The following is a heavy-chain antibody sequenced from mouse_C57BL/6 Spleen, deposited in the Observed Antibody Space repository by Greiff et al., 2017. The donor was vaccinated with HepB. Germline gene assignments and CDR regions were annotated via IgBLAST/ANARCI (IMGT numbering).Heavy chain of an antibody. CDR1: GYTFTSYW. D-gene: IGHD1-1*01. Sequence: QVQLKQPGAELVMPGASVKLSCKASGYTFTSYWMHWVKQRPGQGLEWIGEIDPSDSYTNYNQKFKGKSTLTVDKSSSTAYMQLSSLTSEDSAVYYCARRPFTTTAAMDYWGQGTSVTVSS. V-gene: IGHV1-69*01. J-gene: IGHJ4*01. CDR2: IDPSDSYT. CDR3: ARRPFTTTAAMDY.